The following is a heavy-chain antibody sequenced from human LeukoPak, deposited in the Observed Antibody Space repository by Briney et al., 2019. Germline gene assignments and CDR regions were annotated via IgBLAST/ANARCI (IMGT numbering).Heavy chain of an antibody. CDR1: GYTFTGYY. D-gene: IGHD3-16*02. Sequence: ASVKVSCKASGYTFTGYYMHWVRQAPGQGLEWMGWINPNSGGTNYAQKFQGRVTMTRDTSISTAYMELSRLRSDDTAVYYCARVKVVDYVWGSYPVNWFDPWGQGTLVTVSS. CDR2: INPNSGGT. J-gene: IGHJ5*02. V-gene: IGHV1-2*02. CDR3: ARVKVVDYVWGSYPVNWFDP.